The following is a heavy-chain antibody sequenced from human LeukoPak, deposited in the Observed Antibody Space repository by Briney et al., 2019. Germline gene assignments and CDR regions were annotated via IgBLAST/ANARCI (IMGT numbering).Heavy chain of an antibody. Sequence: GGSLRLSCAASGFTFSSYWMHWVRQAPGKGLVWVSRISGDGTSASYADSVKGRFTISRDSAKNTLYLQMNSLRAEDTAVFYCARARGRMWFDYWGQGTLVTVSS. D-gene: IGHD1-26*01. V-gene: IGHV3-74*01. CDR1: GFTFSSYW. CDR3: ARARGRMWFDY. CDR2: ISGDGTSA. J-gene: IGHJ4*02.